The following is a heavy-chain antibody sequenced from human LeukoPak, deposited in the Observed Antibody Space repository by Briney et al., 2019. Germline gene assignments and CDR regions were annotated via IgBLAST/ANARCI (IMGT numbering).Heavy chain of an antibody. D-gene: IGHD6-13*01. CDR3: ARRVRKGYSSSWNWFDP. Sequence: SETLSLTCAVYGGSFSGYYWSWIRQPPGKGLEWIGEINHSGSTNYNPSLKSRVTISVDTSKNQFSLKLSSVTAADTAVYYCARRVRKGYSSSWNWFDPWGQGTLVTVSS. CDR2: INHSGST. V-gene: IGHV4-34*01. J-gene: IGHJ5*02. CDR1: GGSFSGYY.